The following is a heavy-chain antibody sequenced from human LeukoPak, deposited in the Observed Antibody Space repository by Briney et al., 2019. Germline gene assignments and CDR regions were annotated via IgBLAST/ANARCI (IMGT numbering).Heavy chain of an antibody. CDR3: ARVVAISDYVWGSYRFDC. CDR1: GGSISSGDYY. Sequence: SQTLSLTCTVSGGSISSGDYYWSWIRQPPGKGLEWIGYIYYSGSTYYNPSLKSRVTISVDTSKNQFSLKLSSVTAADTAVYYCARVVAISDYVWGSYRFDCWGQGTLVTVSS. CDR2: IYYSGST. D-gene: IGHD3-16*02. J-gene: IGHJ4*02. V-gene: IGHV4-30-4*08.